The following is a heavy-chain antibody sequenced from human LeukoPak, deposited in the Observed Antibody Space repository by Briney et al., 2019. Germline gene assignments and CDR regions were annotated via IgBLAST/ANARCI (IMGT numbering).Heavy chain of an antibody. J-gene: IGHJ4*02. V-gene: IGHV4-34*01. CDR3: ARLDVVVPAAAFDY. CDR2: INHSGST. D-gene: IGHD2-2*01. Sequence: SETLSLTCAVYGGSFSGYYWGWIRQPPGKGLEWIGEINHSGSTNYNPSLKSRVTISVDTSKNQFSLKLSSVTAADTAVYYCARLDVVVPAAAFDYWGQGTLVTVSS. CDR1: GGSFSGYY.